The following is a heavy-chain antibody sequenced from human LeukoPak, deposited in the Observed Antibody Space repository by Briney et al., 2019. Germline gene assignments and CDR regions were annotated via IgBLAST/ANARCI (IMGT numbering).Heavy chain of an antibody. D-gene: IGHD1-26*01. CDR1: GFTFSSNA. J-gene: IGHJ3*01. Sequence: QTGGSLRLSCAASGFTFSSNAMGWVRQTPGKGLAWVSSIDQSAAYTYYADSVKGRFTISRDNSRNTLYLQMNSLRDEDTAIYYCAKRRVGAVATFDFWGQGAMVT. V-gene: IGHV3-23*01. CDR2: IDQSAAYT. CDR3: AKRRVGAVATFDF.